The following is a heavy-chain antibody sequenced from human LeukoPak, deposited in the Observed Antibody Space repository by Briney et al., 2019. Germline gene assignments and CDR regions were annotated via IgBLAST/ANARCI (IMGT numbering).Heavy chain of an antibody. CDR1: GFTFSSYE. D-gene: IGHD3-9*01. J-gene: IGHJ3*02. CDR3: ARDWLHDAFDI. Sequence: PGGSLRLSCAASGFTFSSYEMNWVRQAPGKGLEWVSYISSSGSTIYYADSVKGRFTISRDNAKNSLYLQMNSLRAEDTAVYYCARDWLHDAFDIWGQGTMVTVSS. CDR2: ISSSGSTI. V-gene: IGHV3-48*03.